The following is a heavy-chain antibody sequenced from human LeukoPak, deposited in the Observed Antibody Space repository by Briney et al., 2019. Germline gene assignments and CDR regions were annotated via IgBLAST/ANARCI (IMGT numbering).Heavy chain of an antibody. CDR1: GFTFRSHA. D-gene: IGHD1-26*01. V-gene: IGHV3-23*01. CDR2: IYENGGTT. Sequence: GGSLRLSCVGSGFTFRSHAMSWVRQAPGKGLEFVSGIYENGGTTYYADSVKGRFTISRDNSKNTLYLQMNSLRAEDTAVYYCARDWEGIFDYWGQGTLVTVSS. J-gene: IGHJ4*02. CDR3: ARDWEGIFDY.